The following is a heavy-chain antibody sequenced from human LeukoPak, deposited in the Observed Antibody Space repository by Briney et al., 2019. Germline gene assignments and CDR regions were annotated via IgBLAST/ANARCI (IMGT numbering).Heavy chain of an antibody. Sequence: SETLSLTCAVYGGSFSGYYWTWIRQPPGKGLEWIGSIYYSGSTYYNPSLKSRVTISVDTSKNQFSLKLSSVTAADTAVYYCARHPSSSSLWSHWGFDPWGQGTLVTVSS. D-gene: IGHD6-13*01. CDR2: IYYSGST. J-gene: IGHJ5*02. V-gene: IGHV4-34*01. CDR1: GGSFSGYY. CDR3: ARHPSSSSLWSHWGFDP.